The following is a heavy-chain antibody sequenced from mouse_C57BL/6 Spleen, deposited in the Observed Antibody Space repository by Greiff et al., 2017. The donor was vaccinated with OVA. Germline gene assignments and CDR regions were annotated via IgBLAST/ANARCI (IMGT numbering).Heavy chain of an antibody. CDR1: GYTFTSYW. J-gene: IGHJ1*03. CDR3: ARSNGFYWYFDV. CDR2: IYPGSGST. Sequence: QVQLQQPGAELVKPGASVKMSCKASGYTFTSYWITWVKQRPGQGLEWIGDIYPGSGSTNYNEKFKSKATLTVDTSSSTAYMQLSSLTSEDSAVDDGARSNGFYWYFDVWGTGTTVTVSA. V-gene: IGHV1-55*01. D-gene: IGHD2-2*01.